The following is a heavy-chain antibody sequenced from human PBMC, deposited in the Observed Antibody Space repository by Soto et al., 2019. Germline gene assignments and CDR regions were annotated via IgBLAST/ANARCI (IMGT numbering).Heavy chain of an antibody. CDR2: ISWNSGSI. Sequence: EVQLVESGGGLVQPGRSLRLSCAASGFTFDDYAMHWVRQAPGKGLEWVSGISWNSGSIGYADSVKGRFTISRDNAKNSLYLQMNSLRAEDTALYYCAKYSTLGGWGGMDVWGQGTTVTVSS. CDR1: GFTFDDYA. CDR3: AKYSTLGGWGGMDV. J-gene: IGHJ6*02. D-gene: IGHD3-16*01. V-gene: IGHV3-9*01.